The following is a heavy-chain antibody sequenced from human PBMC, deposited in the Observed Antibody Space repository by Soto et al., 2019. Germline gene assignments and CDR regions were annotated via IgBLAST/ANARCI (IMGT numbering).Heavy chain of an antibody. Sequence: QVQLQQWGAGLLKPSETLSLTCAVYGGSFSGYYWSWIRQPPGKGLEWIGEINHSGSTNYNPSLKRRVTISVYTSKNQFSLKLSSVTAADTSVYYCARGPATRYCSGGSCYASDFDYWGQGTLVTVSS. CDR3: ARGPATRYCSGGSCYASDFDY. CDR2: INHSGST. CDR1: GGSFSGYY. J-gene: IGHJ4*02. V-gene: IGHV4-34*01. D-gene: IGHD2-15*01.